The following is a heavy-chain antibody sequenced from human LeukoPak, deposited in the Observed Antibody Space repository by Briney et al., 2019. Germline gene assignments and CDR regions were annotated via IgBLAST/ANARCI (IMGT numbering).Heavy chain of an antibody. CDR1: GDSISSYY. Sequence: PSETLSLTCTVSGDSISSYYWSWIRQPPGKGLEWLGYIYYSGSTKYNPSLKSRVTISIDTSKNQFSLKLTSVTAADTAVYYCARVRDGYQGSYMDVWGKGTTVTVSS. CDR3: ARVRDGYQGSYMDV. V-gene: IGHV4-59*01. CDR2: IYYSGST. D-gene: IGHD5-24*01. J-gene: IGHJ6*03.